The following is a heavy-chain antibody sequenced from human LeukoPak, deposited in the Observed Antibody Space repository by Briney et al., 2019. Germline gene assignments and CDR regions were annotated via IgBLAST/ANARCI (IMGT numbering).Heavy chain of an antibody. V-gene: IGHV3-11*06. CDR2: ISSRSSYT. CDR1: GGTISDYY. Sequence: SAGSLSLSCAASGGTISDYYWSWIRQAPGKGLEWVSYISSRSSYTKYADSVKGRLTISRDNAKNSLYLQVNSLRAEDTAVYYCARVLSSSWGAYYYYGMDVWGQGTTVTVSS. J-gene: IGHJ6*02. CDR3: ARVLSSSWGAYYYYGMDV. D-gene: IGHD6-13*01.